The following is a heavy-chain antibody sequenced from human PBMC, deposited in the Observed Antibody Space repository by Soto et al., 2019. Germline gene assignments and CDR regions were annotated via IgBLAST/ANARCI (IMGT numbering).Heavy chain of an antibody. CDR1: GGSISSYY. CDR3: ARHLLFGSRTTMVRGPCQY. Sequence: PSETLSLTCTVSGGSISSYYWGWIRQPPGKGLEWIRSIYYSGSTYYNPSHKSRVTISVDTSKNQFSLKLSSVTAADTAVYYCARHLLFGSRTTMVRGPCQYWGQGTLVTVSS. D-gene: IGHD3-10*01. V-gene: IGHV4-39*01. CDR2: IYYSGST. J-gene: IGHJ4*02.